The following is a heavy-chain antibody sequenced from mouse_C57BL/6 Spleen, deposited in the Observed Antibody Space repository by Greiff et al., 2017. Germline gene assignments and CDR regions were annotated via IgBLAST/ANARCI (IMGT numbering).Heavy chain of an antibody. CDR2: IYPSDSET. D-gene: IGHD1-1*01. J-gene: IGHJ2*01. Sequence: QVQLQQPGAELVRPGSSVKLSCKASGYTFTSYWMDWVKQRPGQGLEWIGNIYPSDSETHYNQKFKDKATLTVGKSSSTAYMQLSSLTSEDSAVYYCARGTTVGNFDYWGQGTTLTVSS. V-gene: IGHV1-61*01. CDR1: GYTFTSYW. CDR3: ARGTTVGNFDY.